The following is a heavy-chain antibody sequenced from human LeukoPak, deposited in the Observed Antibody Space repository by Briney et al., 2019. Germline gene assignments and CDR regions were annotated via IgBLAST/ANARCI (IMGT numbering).Heavy chain of an antibody. CDR3: ASTKLGYSSGWH. Sequence: GSLRLSCAASGFTFSTYNMNWVRQAPGKGLEWIGNIYYSGSTYYNSSLKSRVTISVDTSKNQFSLKLSSVTASDTAIYYCASTKLGYSSGWHWGQGTLVTVSS. CDR2: IYYSGST. J-gene: IGHJ4*02. CDR1: GFTFSTYN. V-gene: IGHV4-59*04. D-gene: IGHD6-19*01.